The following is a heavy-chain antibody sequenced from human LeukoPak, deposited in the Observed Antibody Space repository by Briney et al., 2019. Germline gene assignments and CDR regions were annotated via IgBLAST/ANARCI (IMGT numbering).Heavy chain of an antibody. CDR1: GFTFSSYG. V-gene: IGHV3-66*01. Sequence: PGGSLRLSCAASGFTFSSYGMHWVRQAPGKGLEWVSVISSGGSTHYADSVRGRFTISRDNSKNTLYLHVNSLRAEDTAVYYCARLDSSGYYYYGMDVWGQGTTVTVS. CDR3: ARLDSSGYYYYGMDV. CDR2: ISSGGST. J-gene: IGHJ6*02. D-gene: IGHD6-19*01.